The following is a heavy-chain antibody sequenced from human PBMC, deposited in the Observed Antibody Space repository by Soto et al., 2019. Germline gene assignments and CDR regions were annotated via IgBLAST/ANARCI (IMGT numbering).Heavy chain of an antibody. V-gene: IGHV5-51*01. CDR2: IYPGDSDT. CDR3: ARTYYYDSSGYPY. CDR1: GYSFTSYW. J-gene: IGHJ4*02. Sequence: PGESLKISCKGSGYSFTSYWIGWVRQMPGKGLEWMGIIYPGDSDTRYSPSFQGQVTISADKSISTAYLQWSGLKASDTAMYYCARTYYYDSSGYPYWGQGTLVTVSS. D-gene: IGHD3-22*01.